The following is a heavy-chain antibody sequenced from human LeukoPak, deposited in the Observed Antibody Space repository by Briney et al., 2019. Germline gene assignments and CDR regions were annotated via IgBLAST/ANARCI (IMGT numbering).Heavy chain of an antibody. CDR2: INAGNGNT. CDR1: GYSFTNYA. V-gene: IGHV1-3*01. D-gene: IGHD5-12*01. Sequence: ASVKVSCEASGYSFTNYAMHWVRQAPGQRLEWMGWINAGNGNTKYSQKFQGRVTITRDTSASTGHVELSSLRSEDTAVYYCVKGSGYDSNFDYWGQGTLVTVSS. J-gene: IGHJ4*02. CDR3: VKGSGYDSNFDY.